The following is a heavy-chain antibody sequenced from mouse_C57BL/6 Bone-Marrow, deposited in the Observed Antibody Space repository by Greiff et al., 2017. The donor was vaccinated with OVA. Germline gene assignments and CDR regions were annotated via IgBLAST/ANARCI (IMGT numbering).Heavy chain of an antibody. J-gene: IGHJ3*01. CDR2: IWSGGST. CDR3: ATLYCDYDESAY. V-gene: IGHV2-2*01. Sequence: QVQLQQSGPGLVQPSQSLSITCTVSGFSLTSYGVHWVRQSPGKGLEWLGVIWSGGSTDYNAAFISRLSISKDNSKSQVFFKMNSLQAADTAIYYCATLYCDYDESAYWGQGTLVTVSA. CDR1: GFSLTSYG. D-gene: IGHD2-4*01.